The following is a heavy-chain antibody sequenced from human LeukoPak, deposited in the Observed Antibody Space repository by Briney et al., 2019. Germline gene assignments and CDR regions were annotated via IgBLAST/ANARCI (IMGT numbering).Heavy chain of an antibody. CDR3: AREGFGDSSFDI. D-gene: IGHD3-10*01. J-gene: IGHJ3*02. CDR1: GFTVSSNY. V-gene: IGHV3-66*01. CDR2: IYSGGST. Sequence: GGSLRLSCAASGFTVSSNYMSWVRQAPGKGLEWVSVIYSGGSTYYADSVKGRFTISRDNSKNTLYLQMNSLRAEDTAVYYCAREGFGDSSFDIWGQGTMVTVSS.